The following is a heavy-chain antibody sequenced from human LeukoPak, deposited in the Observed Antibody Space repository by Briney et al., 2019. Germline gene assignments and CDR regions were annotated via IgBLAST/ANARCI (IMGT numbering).Heavy chain of an antibody. V-gene: IGHV1-8*01. D-gene: IGHD2-15*01. CDR1: GYTFTSYD. CDR3: ARRVVYYYYYYMDV. Sequence: ASVKVSCKASGYTFTSYDINWVRQAPGQGLEWMGWMNPNSGNTGYAQKFQGRVTMTRNTSISTAYMELSSLRSEDTAVYYCARRVVYYYYYYMDVWGKGTTVTVSS. J-gene: IGHJ6*03. CDR2: MNPNSGNT.